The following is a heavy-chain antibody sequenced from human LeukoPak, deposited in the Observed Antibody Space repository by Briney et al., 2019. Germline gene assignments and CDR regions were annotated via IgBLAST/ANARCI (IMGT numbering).Heavy chain of an antibody. D-gene: IGHD6-13*01. CDR1: GGSISSYY. CDR3: ARGYSSRWYYFDY. Sequence: SETLSLTCTVSGGSISSYYWSWIRQPPGKGLEWIGYIYYSGSTNYNPSLKSRVTITVDTSKNQFSLKLSSVTAADTAVYYCARGYSSRWYYFDYWGQGTLVTVSS. V-gene: IGHV4-59*01. CDR2: IYYSGST. J-gene: IGHJ4*02.